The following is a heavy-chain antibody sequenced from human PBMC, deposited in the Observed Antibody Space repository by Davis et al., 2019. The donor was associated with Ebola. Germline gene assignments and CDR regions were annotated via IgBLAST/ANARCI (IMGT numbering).Heavy chain of an antibody. Sequence: MPSETLSLTCAVYGGTFIDYYWSWIRQPPGKGLEWIGEVDHSGRTNYNPSFRSRVIVSEDASKNQVSLKLTSVTAADTAVYYCARGQQLDPFDYWGQGTLVTVSS. V-gene: IGHV4-34*01. CDR2: VDHSGRT. D-gene: IGHD6-13*01. CDR3: ARGQQLDPFDY. CDR1: GGTFIDYY. J-gene: IGHJ4*02.